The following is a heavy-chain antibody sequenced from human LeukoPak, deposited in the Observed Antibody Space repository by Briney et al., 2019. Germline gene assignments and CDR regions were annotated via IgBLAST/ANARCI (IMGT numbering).Heavy chain of an antibody. V-gene: IGHV3-30-3*01. CDR2: VSYDGSNK. Sequence: GRSLRLSCAASGFTFSTYAMHWVRQAPGKGLEWVAVVSYDGSNKYYADSVKGRFTISRDNSKNTLYLQMNSLRAEDTAVYYCARGNSVDYYYYGMDVWGQGTTVTVTS. CDR1: GFTFSTYA. J-gene: IGHJ6*02. D-gene: IGHD4-23*01. CDR3: ARGNSVDYYYYGMDV.